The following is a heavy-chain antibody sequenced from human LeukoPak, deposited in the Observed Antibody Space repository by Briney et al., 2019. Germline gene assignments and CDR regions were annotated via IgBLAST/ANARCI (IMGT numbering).Heavy chain of an antibody. V-gene: IGHV3-74*01. CDR2: INSDGSSR. CDR1: GFTFSSYW. CDR3: AREDYSGYDFFDY. J-gene: IGHJ4*02. D-gene: IGHD5-12*01. Sequence: GGSLRLSCAASGFTFSSYWMHWVRQPPAQGLVWVSLINSDGSSRNYADSVKGRFTISRDNTKNTLYLQMNSLRVEDTAVYYCAREDYSGYDFFDYWGQGSLVTVSS.